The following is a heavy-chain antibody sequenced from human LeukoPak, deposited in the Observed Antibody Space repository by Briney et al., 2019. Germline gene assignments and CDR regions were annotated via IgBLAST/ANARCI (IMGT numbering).Heavy chain of an antibody. D-gene: IGHD3-10*01. CDR3: AKHRAWFGESFDAFDI. J-gene: IGHJ3*02. V-gene: IGHV3-23*01. CDR2: ISGSGGST. Sequence: PGGSLRLSCAASGFTFSSYAMSWVRQAPGKGLEWVSAISGSGGSTYYADSVKGRFTISRDNSKNTLYLQMNSLRAEDTAVYYCAKHRAWFGESFDAFDIWGQGTMVTVSS. CDR1: GFTFSSYA.